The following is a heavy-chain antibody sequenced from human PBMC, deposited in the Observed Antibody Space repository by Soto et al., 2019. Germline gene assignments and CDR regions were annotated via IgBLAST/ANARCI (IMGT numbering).Heavy chain of an antibody. D-gene: IGHD2-2*01. CDR2: IKTNSDGGTV. CDR1: GFTFSNAW. CDR3: ATVYCATTSCYAPFDY. V-gene: IGHV3-15*01. J-gene: IGHJ4*02. Sequence: EVHLVESGGGLVKAGGSLRLSCAASGFTFSNAWVSWVRQAPGKGLEWIGRIKTNSDGGTVDYASPVKGRFTISRDDSKSMLYLDLNSLKTEDTGVYFCATVYCATTSCYAPFDYWGKGTLVTVSS.